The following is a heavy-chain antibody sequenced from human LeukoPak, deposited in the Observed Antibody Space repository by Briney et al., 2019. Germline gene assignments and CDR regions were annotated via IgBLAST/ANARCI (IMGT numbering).Heavy chain of an antibody. CDR3: AGVASTSLQTYYGMDV. V-gene: IGHV1-18*01. Sequence: ASVKVSCKASGYTFTSYGISWVRQAPGQGLEWMGWISAYNGNTNYAQKLQGRVTMTTDTSTSTAYMELRSLRSDDTAVYYCAGVASTSLQTYYGMDVWGQGTTVTVSS. CDR2: ISAYNGNT. D-gene: IGHD2-2*01. CDR1: GYTFTSYG. J-gene: IGHJ6*02.